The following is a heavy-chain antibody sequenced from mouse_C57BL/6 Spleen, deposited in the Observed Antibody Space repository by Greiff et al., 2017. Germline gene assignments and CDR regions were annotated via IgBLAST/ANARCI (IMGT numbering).Heavy chain of an antibody. CDR1: GYTFTSYW. CDR3: AIALITTVDYFDY. D-gene: IGHD1-1*01. J-gene: IGHJ2*01. V-gene: IGHV1-72*01. Sequence: VQLQQPGAELVKPGASVKLSCKASGYTFTSYWMHWVKQRPGRGLEWIGRIDPNSGGTKYNEKFKSKATLTVDKPSSTAYMQLSSLTSEDSAVYYCAIALITTVDYFDYWGQGTTLTVSS. CDR2: IDPNSGGT.